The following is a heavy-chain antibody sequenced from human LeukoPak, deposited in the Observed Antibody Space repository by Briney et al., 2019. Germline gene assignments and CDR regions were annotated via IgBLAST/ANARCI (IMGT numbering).Heavy chain of an antibody. CDR3: ARVSIVVITTGPFDY. CDR2: ISSSSYI. CDR1: GFTFISYT. D-gene: IGHD3-22*01. J-gene: IGHJ4*02. V-gene: IGHV3-21*01. Sequence: PGGSLRLSCAASGFTFISYTMNWVRQAPGKGLEWVSSISSSSYIYYADSVKGRFTISRDNAKNSLYLQMNSLRAEDTAVYYCARVSIVVITTGPFDYWGQGTLVTVSS.